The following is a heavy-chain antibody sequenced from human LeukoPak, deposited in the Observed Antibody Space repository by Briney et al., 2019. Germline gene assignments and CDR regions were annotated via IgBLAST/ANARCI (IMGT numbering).Heavy chain of an antibody. Sequence: SGTLSLTCTVSGGSISSYYWSWIRQPPGKGLEWIGYIYYSGSTNYNPSLKSRVTISVDTSKNQFSLKLSSVTAADTAVYYCARAFDDILTGYYALDYWGQGTLVTVSS. J-gene: IGHJ4*02. V-gene: IGHV4-59*01. CDR3: ARAFDDILTGYYALDY. CDR1: GGSISSYY. CDR2: IYYSGST. D-gene: IGHD3-9*01.